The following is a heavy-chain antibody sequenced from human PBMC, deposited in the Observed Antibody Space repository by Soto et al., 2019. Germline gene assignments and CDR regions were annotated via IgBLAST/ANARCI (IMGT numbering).Heavy chain of an antibody. CDR2: ISSSSSYI. J-gene: IGHJ6*03. CDR3: ARPGHYYYYYMDV. V-gene: IGHV3-21*01. Sequence: EVQLVESGGGLVKPGGSLRLSCAASGFTFSSYSMNWVRQAPGKGLEWVSSISSSSSYIYYADSVKGRFAISRDNAKNSLYLQMNSLRAEDTAVYYCARPGHYYYYYMDVWGKGTTVTVSS. CDR1: GFTFSSYS.